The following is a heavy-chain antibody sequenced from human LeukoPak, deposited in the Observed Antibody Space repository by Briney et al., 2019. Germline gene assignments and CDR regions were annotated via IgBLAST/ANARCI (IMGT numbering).Heavy chain of an antibody. CDR2: IKQDGSEK. D-gene: IGHD6-13*01. CDR1: GFTFSSYC. CDR3: ARNIESIAAAGRRYFQH. J-gene: IGHJ1*01. Sequence: HPGGSLRLSCAASGFTFSSYCMSCVRQSPGKGLEWVANIKQDGSEKYYVDSVKGRFTISRDNAKNSLYLQMNSLRAEDTAVYYCARNIESIAAAGRRYFQHWGQGTLVTVSS. V-gene: IGHV3-7*01.